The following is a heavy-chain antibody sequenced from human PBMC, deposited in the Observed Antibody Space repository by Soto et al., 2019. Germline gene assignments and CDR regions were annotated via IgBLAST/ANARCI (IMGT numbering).Heavy chain of an antibody. CDR3: AGDRNVVVTAATAKNWFDP. V-gene: IGHV1-69*08. CDR2: IIPILGIA. J-gene: IGHJ5*02. D-gene: IGHD2-2*01. CDR1: GGTFSSYT. Sequence: QVQLVQSGAEVKKPGSSVKVSCKASGGTFSSYTISWVRQAPGQGLEWMGRIIPILGIANYAQKFQGRVTITADKSTSTAYMELSSLRSEDTAVYYCAGDRNVVVTAATAKNWFDPWGQGTLVTVSS.